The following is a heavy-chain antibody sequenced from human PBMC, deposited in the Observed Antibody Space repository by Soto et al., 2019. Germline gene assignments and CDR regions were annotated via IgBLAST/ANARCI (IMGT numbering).Heavy chain of an antibody. CDR3: ARESEDLTSNFDY. CDR1: GFTFTRYS. CDR2: ISSTTNYI. V-gene: IGHV3-21*01. Sequence: EVQLVESGGGLVKPGGSLRLSCAASGFTFTRYSMNWVRQAPGKGLEWVSSISSTTNYIYYADSMKCRFTVSRDNAKNSVYLEMNSLSAEDTAVCYCARESEDLTSNFDYWGQGTLVTVSS. J-gene: IGHJ4*02.